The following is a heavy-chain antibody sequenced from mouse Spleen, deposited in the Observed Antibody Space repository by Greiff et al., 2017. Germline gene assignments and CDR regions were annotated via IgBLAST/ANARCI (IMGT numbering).Heavy chain of an antibody. V-gene: IGHV3-4*01. J-gene: IGHJ2*01. CDR1: GYSITNGNHW. CDR2: ISSSGST. CDR3: ARGDYGSSYVGLFEFDY. D-gene: IGHD1-1*01. Sequence: VQLQQSGPALVKPSQTVSLTCTVTGYSITNGNHWWNWIRQVSGSKLEWIGYISSSGSTDSNPSLKSRISITRDTSKNQLFLQLNSVTTEDIATYYCARGDYGSSYVGLFEFDYWGQGTTLTVSS.